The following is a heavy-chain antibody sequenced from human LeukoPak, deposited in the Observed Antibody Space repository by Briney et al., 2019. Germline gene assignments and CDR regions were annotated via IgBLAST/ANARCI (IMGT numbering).Heavy chain of an antibody. V-gene: IGHV1-69*13. CDR3: AREWGLESSGYYYAY. CDR1: GGTFSRFT. J-gene: IGHJ4*02. D-gene: IGHD3-22*01. CDR2: ITPIFGTA. Sequence: ASVKVSCKASGGTFSRFTISWVRQAPGQGFEWMGGITPIFGTANFAQKFQGRVSITADESTSTAFMELSSLRSEDTAVYYCAREWGLESSGYYYAYWGQGTLVTVSS.